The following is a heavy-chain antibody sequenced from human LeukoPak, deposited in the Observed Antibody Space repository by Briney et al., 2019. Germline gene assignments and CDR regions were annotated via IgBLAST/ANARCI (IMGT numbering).Heavy chain of an antibody. D-gene: IGHD3-10*01. CDR2: IYTSGST. Sequence: PSQTLSLTCTVSGGSLSSGSYYWSWLRQPAGTGLEWIGRIYTSGSTNYNPSLKSRVTISVDTSKNQFSLKLSSVTAADTAVYYCASTLVIFLPPTRYYYYGMDVWGQGTTVTVSS. CDR1: GGSLSSGSYY. V-gene: IGHV4-61*02. J-gene: IGHJ6*02. CDR3: ASTLVIFLPPTRYYYYGMDV.